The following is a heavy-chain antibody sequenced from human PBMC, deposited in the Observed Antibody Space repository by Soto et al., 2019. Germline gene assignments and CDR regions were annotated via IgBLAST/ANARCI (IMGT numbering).Heavy chain of an antibody. J-gene: IGHJ4*02. CDR2: ISHDEYYI. Sequence: QVHLVESGGGVVQPGTSLRLSCATSGFVFSAYVMHWVRQAPGKGLEWVAMISHDEYYIYYADSVKGRFTITRDNSKDTLYLQMSNLKTEDTAMYYCARDPEILKFGDIDFWGQGTLVTVSS. V-gene: IGHV3-30*19. D-gene: IGHD3-16*01. CDR1: GFVFSAYV. CDR3: ARDPEILKFGDIDF.